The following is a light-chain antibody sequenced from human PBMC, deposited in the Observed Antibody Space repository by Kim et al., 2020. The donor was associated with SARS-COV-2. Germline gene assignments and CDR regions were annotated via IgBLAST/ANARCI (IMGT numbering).Light chain of an antibody. CDR2: QDN. Sequence: SYELTQPPSVSVSPGQTASITCSGYKLGDKYVSWYQQKPVQSPEVVIYQDNQRPSGIPERFSGSNSGNTATLTISGTQAMDEADYYCQAWDSSTHNYVFGAGTKVTVL. CDR3: QAWDSSTHNYV. V-gene: IGLV3-1*01. CDR1: KLGDKY. J-gene: IGLJ1*01.